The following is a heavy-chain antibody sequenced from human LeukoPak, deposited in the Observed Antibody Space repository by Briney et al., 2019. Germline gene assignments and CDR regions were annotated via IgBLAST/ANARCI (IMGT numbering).Heavy chain of an antibody. D-gene: IGHD6-13*01. CDR1: GGSINESIYY. J-gene: IGHJ6*03. Sequence: SETLSLTCSVLGGSINESIYYWIWVRQPPGKGPDWIGSVHHSGITYYNPSLKSRVTISVDTPKNQFSLKLSSVTAADTAVYYCARGYSRFSCYYMDVWGKGTTVTISS. V-gene: IGHV4-39*01. CDR3: ARGYSRFSCYYMDV. CDR2: VHHSGIT.